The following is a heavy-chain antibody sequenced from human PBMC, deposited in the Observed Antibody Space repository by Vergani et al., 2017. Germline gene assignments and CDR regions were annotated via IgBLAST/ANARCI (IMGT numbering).Heavy chain of an antibody. Sequence: QVQLQQWGAGLLKPSGTLSLTCAVSGGSISSSNWWSWVRQPPGKGLEWIGEIYHSGSTNNNPSLKSRVTILVDKSKNQFFLKLSSVTAADTAVYYCARVGDQRTTYYYYYYMDVWGKGTTVTVSS. CDR3: ARVGDQRTTYYYYYYMDV. CDR1: GGSISSSNW. J-gene: IGHJ6*03. CDR2: IYHSGST. V-gene: IGHV4-4*02. D-gene: IGHD3-16*01.